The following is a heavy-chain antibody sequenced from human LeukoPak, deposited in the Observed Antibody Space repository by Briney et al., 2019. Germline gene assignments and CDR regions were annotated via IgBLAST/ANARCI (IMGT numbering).Heavy chain of an antibody. J-gene: IGHJ4*02. V-gene: IGHV3-23*01. Sequence: VXQXPGXGPEWVATIGGPAETFYAESVRGGLTISRNNSRYTLYLQMNRLRAEDSALYYCAKDWTSHNGVYDCLDFWGQGTQVXV. CDR3: AKDWTSHNGVYDCLDF. CDR2: IGGPAET. D-gene: IGHD3-16*01.